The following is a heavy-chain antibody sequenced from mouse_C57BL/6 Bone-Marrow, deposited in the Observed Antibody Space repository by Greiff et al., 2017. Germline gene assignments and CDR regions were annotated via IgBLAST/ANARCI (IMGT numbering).Heavy chain of an antibody. J-gene: IGHJ3*01. CDR1: GYTFTSYG. D-gene: IGHD2-2*01. CDR2: IYPRSGNT. V-gene: IGHV1-81*01. Sequence: QVQLKQSGAELARPGASVKLSCKASGYTFTSYGISWVKQRTGQGLEWIGEIYPRSGNTYYNEKFKGKATLTADKSSSTAYMVLRSLTSEDSAVYFCARSYGYDDSFAYWGQGTLVTVSA. CDR3: ARSYGYDDSFAY.